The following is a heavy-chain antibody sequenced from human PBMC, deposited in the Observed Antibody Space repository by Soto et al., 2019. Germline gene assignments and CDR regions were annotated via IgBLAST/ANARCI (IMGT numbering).Heavy chain of an antibody. CDR1: GFTFDDYA. CDR2: LSWNGVTI. D-gene: IGHD3-22*01. V-gene: IGHV3-9*01. CDR3: AASWAYDSSAYSGFHYGMDV. Sequence: EVQLLESGGDLVQPGRSLRLSCAASGFTFDDYAMHWVRQVPGKGLQWVSGLSWNGVTIGYAASVKGRFTISRDNAKKSLYLQMTGLSPAETAVYYCAASWAYDSSAYSGFHYGMDVWGLGTTVAVSS. J-gene: IGHJ6*02.